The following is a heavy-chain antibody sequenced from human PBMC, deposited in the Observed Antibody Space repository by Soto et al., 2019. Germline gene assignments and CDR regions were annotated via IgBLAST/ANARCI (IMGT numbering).Heavy chain of an antibody. CDR2: ISGSGGST. V-gene: IGHV3-23*01. CDR1: GFTFSSYA. J-gene: IGHJ4*02. D-gene: IGHD2-15*01. CDR3: AKGRPDCSGGNCYSTFDY. Sequence: GGSLRLSCAASGFTFSSYAMSWVRQAPGKGLEWVSAISGSGGSTYYADSVKGRFTISRDNSKNTLYLQMNSLRAEDTAVYYCAKGRPDCSGGNCYSTFDYWGQGTLVTAS.